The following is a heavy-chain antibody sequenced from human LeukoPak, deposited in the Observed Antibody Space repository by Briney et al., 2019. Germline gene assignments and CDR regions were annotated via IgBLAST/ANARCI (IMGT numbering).Heavy chain of an antibody. V-gene: IGHV1-2*02. J-gene: IGHJ4*02. CDR1: GYTFTGYS. Sequence: GASVKVSCTASGYTFTGYSMHWVRQAPGQGLEWMGWINPNSGGTNYAQNFQGRVTVTRDTSISTAYMELSRLRSDDTAVYYCARGTPQGIAVYWGQGTLVTVSS. CDR2: INPNSGGT. CDR3: ARGTPQGIAVY. D-gene: IGHD6-19*01.